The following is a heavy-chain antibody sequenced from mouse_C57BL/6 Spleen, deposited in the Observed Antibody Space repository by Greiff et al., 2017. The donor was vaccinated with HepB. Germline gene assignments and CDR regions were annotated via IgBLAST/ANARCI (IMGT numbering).Heavy chain of an antibody. CDR2: INPNNGGT. Sequence: EVQLQQSGPELVKPGASVKISCKASGYTFTDYYMNWVKQSHGKSLEWIGDINPNNGGTSYNQKFKGKATLTVDKSSSTAYMELRSLTSEDSAVYYCAVGGWLLRGAMDYWGQGTSVTVSS. CDR3: AVGGWLLRGAMDY. D-gene: IGHD2-3*01. J-gene: IGHJ4*01. V-gene: IGHV1-26*01. CDR1: GYTFTDYY.